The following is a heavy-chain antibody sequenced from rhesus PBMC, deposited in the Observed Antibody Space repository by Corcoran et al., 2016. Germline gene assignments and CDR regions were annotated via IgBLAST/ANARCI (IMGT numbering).Heavy chain of an antibody. CDR2: IYWDDDK. Sequence: QVTLKESGPALVKPTQTLTLTCTFSGFSLSTSGMGVGWIRQPPGKALEWLESIYWDDDKYYSTYLKSRLTISKDTSKNQVVLTRTNMDHVDTATYYCARVRWNGNYRFLFDYWGQGVLVTVSS. J-gene: IGHJ4*01. D-gene: IGHD4-35*01. CDR3: ARVRWNGNYRFLFDY. CDR1: GFSLSTSGMG. V-gene: IGHV2S1*01.